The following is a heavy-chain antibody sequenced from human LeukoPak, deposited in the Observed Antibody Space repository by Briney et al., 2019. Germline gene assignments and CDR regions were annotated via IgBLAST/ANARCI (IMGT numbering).Heavy chain of an antibody. Sequence: SETLSLTCTVSGGSISSSSYYWGWIRQPPGKGLEWIGCIYYSGSTYYNPSLKSRVTISVDTSKNQFSLKPSSVTAADTAVYCCARTGYNYDYWGQGTLVSVSS. CDR3: ARTGYNYDY. D-gene: IGHD5-24*01. CDR1: GGSISSSSYY. J-gene: IGHJ4*02. CDR2: IYYSGST. V-gene: IGHV4-39*01.